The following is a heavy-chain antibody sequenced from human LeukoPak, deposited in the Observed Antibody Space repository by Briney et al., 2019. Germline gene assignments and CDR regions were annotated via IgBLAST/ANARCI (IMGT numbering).Heavy chain of an antibody. CDR1: GFTFSSFD. CDR3: ARGPPRGKYYYMDV. D-gene: IGHD1-1*01. J-gene: IGHJ6*03. CDR2: IGTASDT. V-gene: IGHV3-13*01. Sequence: GGSLRLYCAASGFTFSSFDMHWVRQPTGQGLEWVSTIGTASDTYYPGSVEGRFTLSRDNAKNSLYLQMNSLTAGDTAVYYCARGPPRGKYYYMDVWGKGTTVTVSS.